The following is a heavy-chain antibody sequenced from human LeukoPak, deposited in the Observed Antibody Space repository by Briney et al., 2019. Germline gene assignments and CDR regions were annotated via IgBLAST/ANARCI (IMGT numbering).Heavy chain of an antibody. J-gene: IGHJ5*02. V-gene: IGHV4-59*01. CDR2: IYYSGST. D-gene: IGHD3-10*01. Sequence: SETLSLTCTVSGGSISSYYWSWIRQPPGKGLEWIGYIYYSGSTNYNPSLKSRVTISVDTSKNQFSLKLSFVTAADTAVYYCASSPRGWGWFDPWGQGTLVTVSS. CDR1: GGSISSYY. CDR3: ASSPRGWGWFDP.